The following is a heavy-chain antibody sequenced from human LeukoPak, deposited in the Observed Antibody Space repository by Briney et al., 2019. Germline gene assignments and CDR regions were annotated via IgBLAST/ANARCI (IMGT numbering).Heavy chain of an antibody. CDR1: GYTLTGYY. D-gene: IGHD2-15*01. V-gene: IGHV1-46*01. Sequence: ASVKVSCKASGYTLTGYYMHWVRQAPGQGLEWLGIINPSGGSTSYAQKFQGRVTMTRDTSTSTVYMELSSLRSEDTAVYYCARAELGYCSGGSCYSGNWFDPWGQGTLVTVSS. CDR2: INPSGGST. J-gene: IGHJ5*02. CDR3: ARAELGYCSGGSCYSGNWFDP.